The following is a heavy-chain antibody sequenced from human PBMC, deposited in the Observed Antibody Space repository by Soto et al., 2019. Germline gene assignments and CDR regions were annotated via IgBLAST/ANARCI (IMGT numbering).Heavy chain of an antibody. V-gene: IGHV1-69*01. CDR3: ARVPALHIVGPTYGMDV. CDR2: ISRIDGAT. Sequence: QVQPMQSGAEVKKPGSSVKVSCKASGGTFSRHGISWVRQAPGQGLEWMGGISRIDGATRYAQKFQGRVTITTAESTTTAPESQTTAYLELNSRRSDDTAVYYGARVPALHIVGPTYGMDVWGQGTTVTVSS. CDR1: GGTFSRHG. J-gene: IGHJ6*02. D-gene: IGHD1-26*01.